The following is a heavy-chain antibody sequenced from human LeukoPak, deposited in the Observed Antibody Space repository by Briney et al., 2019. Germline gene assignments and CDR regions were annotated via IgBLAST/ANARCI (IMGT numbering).Heavy chain of an antibody. V-gene: IGHV3-48*03. CDR3: ARNVYNFDY. J-gene: IGHJ4*02. CDR2: ISSSGSTI. Sequence: GGSLRLSCAASGFTFSSYEMNWVRQAPGKGLEWVSYISSSGSTIYYADSVQGRFTISRDNAQNSLYLQMSGLRAEDTAVYYCARNVYNFDYWGQGTLVTVSS. CDR1: GFTFSSYE. D-gene: IGHD3-10*02.